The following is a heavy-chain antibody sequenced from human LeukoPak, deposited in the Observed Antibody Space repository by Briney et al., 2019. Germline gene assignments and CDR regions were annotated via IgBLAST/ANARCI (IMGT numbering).Heavy chain of an antibody. J-gene: IGHJ6*02. D-gene: IGHD4-17*01. CDR1: GVSISSGDYY. Sequence: SETLSLTCTGSGVSISSGDYYWSWIRQPPGKGLEWIGYIYYSGSTYYNPSLKSRVTISVDTSKNQFSLKLSSVTAADTAVYYCARDYQSTGTLPSGVDYYGIDVWGQGTTVTVSS. CDR3: ARDYQSTGTLPSGVDYYGIDV. V-gene: IGHV4-30-4*01. CDR2: IYYSGST.